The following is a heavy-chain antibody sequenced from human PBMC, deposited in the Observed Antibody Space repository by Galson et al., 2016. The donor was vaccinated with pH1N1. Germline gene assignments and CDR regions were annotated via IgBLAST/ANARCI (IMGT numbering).Heavy chain of an antibody. CDR1: GFTFDDSA. J-gene: IGHJ4*02. CDR2: ISWNSGSL. Sequence: SLRLSCAASGFTFDDSAMYWVRQAPGKGLEWVSGISWNSGSLVYADSVKGRFTISRDNAKNSLYLQMNSLRAEDTALYYCAKVRGYSYAPFDYWCPGTLVTVSA. D-gene: IGHD5-18*01. CDR3: AKVRGYSYAPFDY. V-gene: IGHV3-9*01.